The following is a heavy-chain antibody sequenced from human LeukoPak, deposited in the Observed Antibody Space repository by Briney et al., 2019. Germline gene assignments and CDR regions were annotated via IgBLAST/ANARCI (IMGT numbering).Heavy chain of an antibody. CDR3: AKGDHFDY. V-gene: IGHV3-9*01. CDR2: ISWNSGSI. J-gene: IGHJ4*02. CDR1: GFTFSSYA. Sequence: GGSLRLSCAASGFTFSSYAMHWVRQAPGKGLEWVSGISWNSGSIGYADSVKGRFTISRDNAKNSLYLQMNSLRAEDTALYYCAKGDHFDYWGQGTLVTVSS.